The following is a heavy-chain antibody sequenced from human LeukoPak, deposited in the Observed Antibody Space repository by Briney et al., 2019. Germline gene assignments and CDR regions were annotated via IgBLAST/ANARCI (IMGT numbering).Heavy chain of an antibody. CDR1: GFTFSSYW. J-gene: IGHJ6*03. D-gene: IGHD2-2*01. CDR3: ARDQGRYCSSTSSYSSHYYYYYYMDV. Sequence: GGSLRLSCAASGFTFSSYWMSWVRQAPGKGLEWVANIKQDGSEKYYVDSVKGRFTISRDNAKNSLYLQMNSLRAEDTAVYYCARDQGRYCSSTSSYSSHYYYYYYMDVWGKGTTVTVSS. CDR2: IKQDGSEK. V-gene: IGHV3-7*01.